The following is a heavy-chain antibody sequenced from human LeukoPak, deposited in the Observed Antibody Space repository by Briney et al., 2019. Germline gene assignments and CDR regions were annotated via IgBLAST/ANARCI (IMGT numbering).Heavy chain of an antibody. CDR3: ARLGYYDSSGYFDI. Sequence: PSETLSLTCTVSGGSINTYYWSWIRQPPGRGLEWIGYIHYSGSTNYNPSLKSRVTISVDTSKNQFSLKLSSVTAADTAVYYCARLGYYDSSGYFDIWGQGTMVTVSS. D-gene: IGHD3-22*01. CDR1: GGSINTYY. CDR2: IHYSGST. V-gene: IGHV4-59*08. J-gene: IGHJ3*02.